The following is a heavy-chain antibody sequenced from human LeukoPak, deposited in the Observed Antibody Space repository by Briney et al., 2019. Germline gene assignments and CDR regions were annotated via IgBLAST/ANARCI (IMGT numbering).Heavy chain of an antibody. J-gene: IGHJ4*02. Sequence: PSETLSLTCTVSGGSISSYYWSWLRQPPGKGLEWIGYIYYSGSTNYNPSLKSPVTISVDTSKNQVSLKLRSVTAADTAVYYCARQDDIVGANTLVHWGQGILVTVSS. D-gene: IGHD1-26*01. V-gene: IGHV4-59*08. CDR1: GGSISSYY. CDR2: IYYSGST. CDR3: ARQDDIVGANTLVH.